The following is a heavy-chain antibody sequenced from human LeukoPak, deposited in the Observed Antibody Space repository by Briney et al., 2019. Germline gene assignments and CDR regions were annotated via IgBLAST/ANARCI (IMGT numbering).Heavy chain of an antibody. Sequence: GGSLRLSCAASGFTFSSDWMHWVRQAQGKGLVWVSRINSDGSSTSYADSVKGRFTISRDNAKNSLYLQMNSLRAEDMALYYCAKDGGSSPGHAFDIWGQGTMVTVSS. J-gene: IGHJ3*02. D-gene: IGHD6-6*01. V-gene: IGHV3-74*01. CDR3: AKDGGSSPGHAFDI. CDR1: GFTFSSDW. CDR2: INSDGSST.